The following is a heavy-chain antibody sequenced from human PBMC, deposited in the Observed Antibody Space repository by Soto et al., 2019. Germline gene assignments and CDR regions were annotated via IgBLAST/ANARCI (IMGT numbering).Heavy chain of an antibody. J-gene: IGHJ3*02. D-gene: IGHD2-2*01. V-gene: IGHV1-69*01. CDR1: GGTFSSYA. CDR3: ARGYCSSTSCYGDAFDI. Sequence: QVQLVQSGAEVKKPGYSVKISCKASGGTFSSYAISWVRQAPGPGLEWMGGIIPIFGTANYAQKFQGRVTITADESTRTAYMELGSLRSENTAVYYCARGYCSSTSCYGDAFDIWCQGTMVTVSS. CDR2: IIPIFGTA.